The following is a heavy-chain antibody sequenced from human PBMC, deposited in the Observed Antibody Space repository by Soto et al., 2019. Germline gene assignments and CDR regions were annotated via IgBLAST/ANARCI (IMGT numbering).Heavy chain of an antibody. Sequence: QVQLVQSGGEVKRPGASVRVSCKASGYSFNTYAIIWVRQAPGQGLEWMGWISAYNGHTDYAQKFQGRVTMTTDTSTNTVSMELRGLTSDDTAVYYCARGRTWGARDFDYWGQGTLVTVSS. CDR2: ISAYNGHT. V-gene: IGHV1-18*01. CDR3: ARGRTWGARDFDY. J-gene: IGHJ4*02. CDR1: GYSFNTYA. D-gene: IGHD3-16*01.